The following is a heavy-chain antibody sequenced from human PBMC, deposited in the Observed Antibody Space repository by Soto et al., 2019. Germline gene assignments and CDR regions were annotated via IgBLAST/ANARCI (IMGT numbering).Heavy chain of an antibody. D-gene: IGHD4-17*01. CDR2: IIPILGIA. V-gene: IGHV1-69*02. CDR3: ASSRPPGDTNFDY. CDR1: GGTFSSYT. J-gene: IGHJ4*02. Sequence: ASVKVSCKASGGTFSSYTISWVRQAPGQGLEWMGRIIPILGIANYAQKFQGRVTITADKSTSTAYMELSSLRSEDTAVYYCASSRPPGDTNFDYWGQGTLVTVSS.